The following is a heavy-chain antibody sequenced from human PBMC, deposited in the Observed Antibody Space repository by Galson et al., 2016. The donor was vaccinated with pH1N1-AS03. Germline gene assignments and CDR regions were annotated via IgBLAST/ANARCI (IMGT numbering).Heavy chain of an antibody. CDR2: INEDGTEK. D-gene: IGHD2-21*02. Sequence: SLRLSCAASGFDFSIYAMSWVRQAPGKGLEWVATINEDGTEKHYLDSLKGRFSISRDNAKNSLHLEMNSLRAEDTAFYYCARTRTAESWGQGTLVTVSS. J-gene: IGHJ5*02. CDR1: GFDFSIYA. V-gene: IGHV3-7*03. CDR3: ARTRTAES.